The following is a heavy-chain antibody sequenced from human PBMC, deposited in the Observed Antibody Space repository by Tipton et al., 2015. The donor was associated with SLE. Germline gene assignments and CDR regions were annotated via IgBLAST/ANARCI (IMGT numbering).Heavy chain of an antibody. J-gene: IGHJ4*02. V-gene: IGHV4-38-2*02. Sequence: TLSLTCTVSGYSISNGYYWGWIRQSPVKGLAWIVIVYRTAYYNPSLKSRVTIAVDTSKNEFSLKLTSVTAADTGIYYCARWGDLCDHWGQGKSVTVSS. CDR1: GYSISNGYY. CDR3: ARWGDLCDH. D-gene: IGHD3-16*01. CDR2: VYRTA.